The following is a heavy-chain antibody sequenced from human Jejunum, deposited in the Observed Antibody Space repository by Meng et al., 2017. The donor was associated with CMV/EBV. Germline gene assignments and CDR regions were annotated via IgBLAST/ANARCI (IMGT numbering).Heavy chain of an antibody. D-gene: IGHD4-17*01. CDR2: ISGSSTYI. CDR1: GFTFTSYS. Sequence: SGFTFTSYSINWVRQAPGKGLEWLSYISGSSTYIYHADSVRGRFTISRDNAKNSVYLQMNSLRAEDTAVYYCARAIDYGDPNWFDPWGQGTLVTVSS. CDR3: ARAIDYGDPNWFDP. J-gene: IGHJ5*02. V-gene: IGHV3-21*01.